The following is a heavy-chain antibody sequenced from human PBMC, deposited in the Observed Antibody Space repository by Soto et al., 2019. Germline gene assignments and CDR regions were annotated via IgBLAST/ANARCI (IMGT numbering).Heavy chain of an antibody. CDR3: ARDGGRHSGGIDY. CDR1: GGTFSSYS. J-gene: IGHJ4*02. D-gene: IGHD1-26*01. V-gene: IGHV1-69*01. Sequence: QVQLVQSGAEVKKPGSSVKVSCKASGGTFSSYSINWVRQAPGQGLEWMGELIPIFGTANYAQKFQGRVTITADESTSSAYMELSSLRSADTAVYYCARDGGRHSGGIDYWGQGTLVTVSS. CDR2: LIPIFGTA.